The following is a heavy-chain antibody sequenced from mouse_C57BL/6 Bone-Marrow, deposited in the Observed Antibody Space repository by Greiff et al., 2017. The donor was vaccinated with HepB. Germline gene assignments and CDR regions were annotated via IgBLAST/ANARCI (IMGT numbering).Heavy chain of an antibody. D-gene: IGHD1-1*01. CDR3: ARRDVRLLRCPNWYFDV. CDR2: INPNYGTT. Sequence: VHVKQSGPELVKPGASVKISCKASGYSFTDYNMNWVKQSNGKSLEWIGVINPNYGTTSYNQKFKGKATLTVDQSSSTAYMQLNSLTSEDSAVYYCARRDVRLLRCPNWYFDVWGTGTTVTVSA. V-gene: IGHV1-39*01. J-gene: IGHJ1*03. CDR1: GYSFTDYN.